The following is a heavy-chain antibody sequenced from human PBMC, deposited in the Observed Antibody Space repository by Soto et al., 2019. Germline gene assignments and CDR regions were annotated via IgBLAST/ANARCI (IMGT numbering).Heavy chain of an antibody. CDR2: FDPEDGET. D-gene: IGHD3-10*01. J-gene: IGHJ6*02. Sequence: QVQLVQSGAEVKKPGASVKVSCKVSGYTLTELSMHWVRQAPGKGLEWMGGFDPEDGETIYAQKFQGRVTMTTDTSTSTAYMELRSLRSDDTGVYYCARAGSSLGYAMDVWGRGTTVTVSS. CDR3: ARAGSSLGYAMDV. V-gene: IGHV1-24*01. CDR1: GYTLTELS.